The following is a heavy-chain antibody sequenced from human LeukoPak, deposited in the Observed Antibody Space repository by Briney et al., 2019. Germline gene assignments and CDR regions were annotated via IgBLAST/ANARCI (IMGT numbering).Heavy chain of an antibody. V-gene: IGHV1-2*02. CDR2: INPNSGAT. D-gene: IGHD3-9*01. Sequence: ASVKVSCKASGYTFTGYYMHWVRQAPGQGLEWMGWINPNSGATNYAQKFQGRVTMTRDTSISTVYMELSRLRSDDTAVYYCARDYDILTGQNWFDPWGQGTLVTVSA. CDR1: GYTFTGYY. J-gene: IGHJ5*02. CDR3: ARDYDILTGQNWFDP.